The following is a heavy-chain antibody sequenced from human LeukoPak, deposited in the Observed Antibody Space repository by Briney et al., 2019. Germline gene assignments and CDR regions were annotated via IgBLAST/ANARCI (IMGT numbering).Heavy chain of an antibody. Sequence: GGSPRLSCAASGFTFSSYAMHWVRQAPGKGLEYVSAISSNGGSTYYANSVKGRFTISRDNSKNTLYLQMGSLRAEDMAVYYCARDPGPHIGSVAGYFDYWGQGTLVTVSS. CDR2: ISSNGGST. CDR3: ARDPGPHIGSVAGYFDY. D-gene: IGHD6-19*01. CDR1: GFTFSSYA. J-gene: IGHJ4*02. V-gene: IGHV3-64*01.